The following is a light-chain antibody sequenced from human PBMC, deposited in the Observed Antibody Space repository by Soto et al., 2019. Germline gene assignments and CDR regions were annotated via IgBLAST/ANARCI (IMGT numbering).Light chain of an antibody. CDR2: GAS. CDR3: QQYGSSPLIT. CDR1: QSVSSSY. V-gene: IGKV3-20*01. J-gene: IGKJ3*01. Sequence: EIVLTQSPGTLSLSPGERATLSCRASQSVSSSYLAWYQQKPGQAPRLLIYGASSRAIGIPDRFSGSGSGTDFTLTISRLEPEDFAVYYCQQYGSSPLITFGPGTKVDIK.